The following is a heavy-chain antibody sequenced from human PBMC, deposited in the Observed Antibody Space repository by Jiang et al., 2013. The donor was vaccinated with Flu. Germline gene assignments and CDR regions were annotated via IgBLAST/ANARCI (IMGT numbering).Heavy chain of an antibody. D-gene: IGHD3-10*01. J-gene: IGHJ3*02. CDR2: IKSKTDGGTT. CDR3: TTESRGVAYLGAFDI. Sequence: VQLLESGGGLVKPGGSLRLSCAASGFTFSNAWMSWVRQAPGKGLEWVGRIKSKTDGGTTDYAAPVKGRFTISRDDSENTLYLQMNSLKTEDTAVYYCTTESRGVAYLGAFDIWGQGTMVTVSS. CDR1: GFTFSNAW. V-gene: IGHV3-15*01.